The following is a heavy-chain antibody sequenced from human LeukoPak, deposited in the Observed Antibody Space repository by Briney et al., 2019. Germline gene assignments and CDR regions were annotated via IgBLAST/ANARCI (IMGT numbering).Heavy chain of an antibody. V-gene: IGHV7-4-1*02. CDR3: ARARYCIGSTCPAGYYGMDV. Sequence: ASVKVSCKASGYTFSKNAMNWVRQAPGQGLEWMGWINTNTGNPTYAQGFTGRFVFSLDTSVSTAYLEISSLKAEDTAVYYCARARYCIGSTCPAGYYGMDVWGQGTTVTVSS. D-gene: IGHD2-15*01. J-gene: IGHJ6*02. CDR2: INTNTGNP. CDR1: GYTFSKNA.